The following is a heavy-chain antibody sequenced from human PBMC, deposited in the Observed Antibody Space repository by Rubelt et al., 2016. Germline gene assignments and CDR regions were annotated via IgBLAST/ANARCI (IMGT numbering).Heavy chain of an antibody. V-gene: IGHV1-24*01. CDR2: FDPEDGET. J-gene: IGHJ4*02. Sequence: QCGAEVKKPGASVKVSCKVSGYTLTELSMHWVRQAPGKGLEWMGGFDPEDGETIYAQKFQGRVTMTEDTSTDTAYMELSSLRSEDTAVYYCATVLSSSHASDYWGQGTLVTVSS. CDR3: ATVLSSSHASDY. CDR1: GYTLTELS. D-gene: IGHD6-6*01.